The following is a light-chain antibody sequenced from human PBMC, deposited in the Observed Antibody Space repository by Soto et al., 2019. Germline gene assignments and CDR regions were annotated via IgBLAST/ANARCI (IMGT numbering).Light chain of an antibody. V-gene: IGKV1-33*01. CDR3: QQLNSYS. Sequence: DIQMTQSPSSLSASVGDRVTITCQASQDISNYLNWYQQKPGKAPKLLIYDASNLETGVPSRFSGSGSGTDFTFTISSLQPEDFATYYCQQLNSYSFGQGTKVDIK. CDR1: QDISNY. CDR2: DAS. J-gene: IGKJ1*01.